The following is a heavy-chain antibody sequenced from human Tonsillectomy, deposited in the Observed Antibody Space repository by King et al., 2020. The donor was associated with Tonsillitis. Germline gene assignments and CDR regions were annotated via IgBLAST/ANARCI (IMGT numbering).Heavy chain of an antibody. Sequence: DVQLVESGGGLVQPGGSLRLSCAASGFTFSSHWMSWVRQAPGKGLEWVANIKQDGSEKYYVDSVKGRFTISRDNAKNSLYLQMNSLRAEDTAVYYCASLYGDSEDYWGQGTLVTVSS. CDR3: ASLYGDSEDY. CDR2: IKQDGSEK. D-gene: IGHD4-17*01. CDR1: GFTFSSHW. J-gene: IGHJ4*02. V-gene: IGHV3-7*03.